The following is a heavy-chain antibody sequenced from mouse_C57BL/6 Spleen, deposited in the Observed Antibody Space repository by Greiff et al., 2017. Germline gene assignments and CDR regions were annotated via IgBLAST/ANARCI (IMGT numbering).Heavy chain of an antibody. CDR2: IYPGDGDT. CDR3: ARWGTYDYEFAY. J-gene: IGHJ3*01. Sequence: QVQLKQSGPELVKPGASVKISCKASGYAFSSSWMNWVKQRPGKGLEWIGRIYPGDGDTNYNGKFKGKATLTADKSSSTAYMQLSSLTSEDSAVYFCARWGTYDYEFAYWGQGTLVTVSA. V-gene: IGHV1-82*01. CDR1: GYAFSSSW. D-gene: IGHD2-4*01.